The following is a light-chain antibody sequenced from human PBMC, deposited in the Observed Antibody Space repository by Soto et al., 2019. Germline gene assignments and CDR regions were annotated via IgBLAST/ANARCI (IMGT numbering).Light chain of an antibody. CDR2: EVS. CDR3: SSYSSTTTV. Sequence: QSALTQPASVSGSPGQSITISCSGISPDFGVSWYQHFPGKAPKLLIFEVSNRPSGVSTRFSGSKSGNMAFLTISGHQSEDEGRYHCSSYSSTTTVFGGGINLIVL. J-gene: IGLJ2*01. CDR1: SPDFGV. V-gene: IGLV2-14*01.